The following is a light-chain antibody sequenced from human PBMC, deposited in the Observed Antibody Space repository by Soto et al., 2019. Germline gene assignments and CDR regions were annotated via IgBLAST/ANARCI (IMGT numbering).Light chain of an antibody. J-gene: IGKJ5*01. Sequence: DIQMTQSPSSLSASVGYRFTITCRASQSIGKHLNWYRQKPGKAPKFLIYAASNLQSGVPSRFSGSGSGTDFTLTVNSLQPEDFATYYCQQGYTSAITFGQGTRREIK. CDR2: AAS. CDR3: QQGYTSAIT. CDR1: QSIGKH. V-gene: IGKV1-39*01.